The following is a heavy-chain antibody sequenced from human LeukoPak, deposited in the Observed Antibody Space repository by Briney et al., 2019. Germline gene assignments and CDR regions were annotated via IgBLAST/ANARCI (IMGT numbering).Heavy chain of an antibody. Sequence: VASVKVSCKASGYTFTSYDINWVRQATGQGLEWMGWMNPNSGNTGYAQKFQGRVTMTRNTSISTAYMELSSLRSEDTAVYYCARGPPHGAWFDPWGQGTLVTVCS. D-gene: IGHD1-26*01. J-gene: IGHJ5*02. CDR2: MNPNSGNT. V-gene: IGHV1-8*01. CDR3: ARGPPHGAWFDP. CDR1: GYTFTSYD.